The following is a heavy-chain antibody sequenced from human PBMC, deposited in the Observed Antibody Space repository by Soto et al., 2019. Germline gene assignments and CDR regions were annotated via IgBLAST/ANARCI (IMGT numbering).Heavy chain of an antibody. D-gene: IGHD6-19*01. J-gene: IGHJ5*02. CDR1: GFTFTNYV. V-gene: IGHV3-23*01. CDR3: AKMVSGWPNWFDP. Sequence: GGSLRLSCAGSGFTFTNYVMSWVRQAPGKGLECVSAISNSGDVTYYADSVKGRFTISRDNSKNTLFLQMNSLRAEDTALYYCAKMVSGWPNWFDPWGQGTLVTVSS. CDR2: ISNSGDVT.